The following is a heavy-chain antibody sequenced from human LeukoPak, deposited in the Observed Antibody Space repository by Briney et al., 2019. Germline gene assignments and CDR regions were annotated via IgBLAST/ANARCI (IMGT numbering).Heavy chain of an antibody. CDR1: GGTFSSYA. CDR3: ARRDSSSTLNYYYMDV. V-gene: IGHV1-69*01. D-gene: IGHD6-6*01. CDR2: IIPIFGTA. J-gene: IGHJ6*03. Sequence: ASVKVSCKASGGTFSSYAISWVRQAPGQGLEWMGGIIPIFGTANYAQKFQGRVTITADESTSTAYMELSSLRSGDTAVYYCARRDSSSTLNYYYMDVWGKGTTVTVSS.